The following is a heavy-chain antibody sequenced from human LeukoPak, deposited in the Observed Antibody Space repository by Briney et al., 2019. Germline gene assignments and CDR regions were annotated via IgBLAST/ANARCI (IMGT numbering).Heavy chain of an antibody. CDR2: INPSGGST. V-gene: IGHV1-46*01. J-gene: IGHJ4*02. CDR1: GYTFTSYY. Sequence: ASVKVSCKTSGYTFTSYYMHCVRQAPGQGLEWMGIINPSGGSTTYAQKFQGRVTMTRDTSTNTVYMELSSLRSEDTAVYYCARGYDSSSWYVRPRAPQQPTSPFDYWGQGTLVTVSS. CDR3: ARGYDSSSWYVRPRAPQQPTSPFDY. D-gene: IGHD6-13*01.